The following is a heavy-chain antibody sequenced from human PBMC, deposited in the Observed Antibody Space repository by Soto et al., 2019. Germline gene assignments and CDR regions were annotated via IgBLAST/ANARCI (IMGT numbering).Heavy chain of an antibody. Sequence: QVQLQESGPGLVKPSETLSLTCTVSVGSISSYYWSWIRQRPGKGLEWIGYSYSSGSTNCKPSLKSPVTLSVDTSNSQFSLKLSSVTAAAAAVYYCARDSRTMRYYYYYYYMEVWGKGTTVTVSS. V-gene: IGHV4-59*01. CDR3: ARDSRTMRYYYYYYYMEV. D-gene: IGHD2-8*01. CDR1: VGSISSYY. CDR2: SYSSGST. J-gene: IGHJ6*03.